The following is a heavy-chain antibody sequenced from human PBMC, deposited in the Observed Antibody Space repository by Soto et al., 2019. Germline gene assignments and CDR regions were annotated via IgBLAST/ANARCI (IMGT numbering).Heavy chain of an antibody. CDR3: ARVVEGTFGTTTVDY. CDR1: GGSISSYY. Sequence: QVQLQVSGPGLVKPSETLSLTCTVSGGSISSYYWGWIRQPAGKTLEWIGRIYTNGNTNYNPSLKSRVTRSVDTSKNQFSLKLNSVTAADTAVYYCARVVEGTFGTTTVDYWGQGTLVTVSS. J-gene: IGHJ4*02. CDR2: IYTNGNT. V-gene: IGHV4-4*07. D-gene: IGHD1-26*01.